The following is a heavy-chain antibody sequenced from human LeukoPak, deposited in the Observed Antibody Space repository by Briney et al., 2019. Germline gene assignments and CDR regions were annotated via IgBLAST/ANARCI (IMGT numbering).Heavy chain of an antibody. V-gene: IGHV4-59*01. J-gene: IGHJ4*02. D-gene: IGHD7-27*01. CDR3: ASSRENWVNFDY. Sequence: PSETLSLTCTVSGGSISSYSWSWIRQPPGKGLEWIGYIYYSGSTTYNPSLKSRVTISVDTSKNQFSLKVSSVTAADTAVYYCASSRENWVNFDYWGQGTLVTVSS. CDR2: IYYSGST. CDR1: GGSISSYS.